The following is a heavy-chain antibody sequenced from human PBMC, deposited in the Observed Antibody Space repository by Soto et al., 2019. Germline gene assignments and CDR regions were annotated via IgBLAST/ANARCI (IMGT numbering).Heavy chain of an antibody. CDR1: GFTFSDST. V-gene: IGHV3-73*01. J-gene: IGHJ4*02. D-gene: IGHD2-2*01. CDR2: IRSKVNTIET. Sequence: EVQLVESGGGLVQPGGSLKLSCAASGFTFSDSTMHWVRQTSGRGLEWVGGIRSKVNTIETAYAASVKGRFTIPRDDSKNKANLQMNSMRTEDTALYFCTRLSTPLDYWGRGTLVTVSS. CDR3: TRLSTPLDY.